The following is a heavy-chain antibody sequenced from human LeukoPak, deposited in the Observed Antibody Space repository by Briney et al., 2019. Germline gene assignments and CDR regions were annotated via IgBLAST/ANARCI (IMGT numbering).Heavy chain of an antibody. D-gene: IGHD4-17*01. V-gene: IGHV3-30*02. J-gene: IGHJ4*02. CDR2: IPSDGSDN. CDR3: AKGLGDYDDFRLGY. CDR1: VFTLSTYG. Sequence: GGSLTLSCAASVFTLSTYGFHWVRQAPGKGLEWVTFIPSDGSDNYYANSVKGRFTISRDNSKNTLYLQMNSLRSEDTAVYYCAKGLGDYDDFRLGYWGQGTLVTVSS.